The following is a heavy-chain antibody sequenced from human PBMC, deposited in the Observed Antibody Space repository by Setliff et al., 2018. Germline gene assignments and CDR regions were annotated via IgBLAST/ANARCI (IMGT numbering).Heavy chain of an antibody. D-gene: IGHD3-3*01. V-gene: IGHV3-7*01. CDR2: INQDGGDR. Sequence: GSLRLSCIASGFIFSDYWMDWVRQAPGKGLEWVANINQDGGDRYYVDSVKGRFTIFRDNAKNSLSLQMNDLRAEDTSVYYCGRDVFDFRTGQGGTWGQGTRVTVSS. J-gene: IGHJ5*02. CDR3: GRDVFDFRTGQGGT. CDR1: GFIFSDYW.